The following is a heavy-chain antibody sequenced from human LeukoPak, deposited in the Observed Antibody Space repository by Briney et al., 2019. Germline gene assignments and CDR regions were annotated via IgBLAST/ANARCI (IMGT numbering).Heavy chain of an antibody. V-gene: IGHV3-23*01. CDR2: ISSSGGST. CDR3: AKHPAYCGSASCYPYFDY. CDR1: GFTFSSYA. D-gene: IGHD2-2*01. Sequence: GGSLRLSCAASGFTFSSYAMSWVRQAPGEGLEWVSLISSSGGSTFYADSVKGRFTISRDNSKNTLYLQMNSLRAEDTAVYYCAKHPAYCGSASCYPYFDYWGQGTLVTASS. J-gene: IGHJ4*02.